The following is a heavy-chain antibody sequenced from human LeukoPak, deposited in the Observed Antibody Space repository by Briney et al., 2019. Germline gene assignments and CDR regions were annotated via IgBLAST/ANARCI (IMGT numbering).Heavy chain of an antibody. Sequence: PSETLSPTCSVYGGSFSGYYWSWIRQPPGKGLEWIEEINHSGSTNYNPSLKSRVTISVDTSKNQFSLKLSSVTAADTAVYYCARRGGGYYSKRYFDYWGQGTLVTVSS. J-gene: IGHJ4*02. CDR3: ARRGGGYYSKRYFDY. D-gene: IGHD3-22*01. CDR2: INHSGST. V-gene: IGHV4-34*01. CDR1: GGSFSGYY.